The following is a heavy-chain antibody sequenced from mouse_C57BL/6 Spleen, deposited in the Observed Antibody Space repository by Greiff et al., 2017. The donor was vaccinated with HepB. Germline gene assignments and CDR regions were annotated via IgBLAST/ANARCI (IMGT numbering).Heavy chain of an antibody. CDR3: ARSLDGNYYFDY. CDR2: ISDGGSYT. CDR1: GFTFSSYA. V-gene: IGHV5-4*03. Sequence: EVKLMESGGGLVKPGGSLKLSCAASGFTFSSYAMSWVRQTPEKRLEWVATISDGGSYTYYPDNVKGRFTISRDNAKNNLYLQMSHLKSEDTAMYYCARSLDGNYYFDYWGQGTTLTVSS. J-gene: IGHJ2*01. D-gene: IGHD2-1*01.